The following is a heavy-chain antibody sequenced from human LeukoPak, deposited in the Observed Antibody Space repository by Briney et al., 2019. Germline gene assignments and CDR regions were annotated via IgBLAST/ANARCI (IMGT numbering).Heavy chain of an antibody. CDR3: ARHIYGSGSYYYKWFDP. Sequence: SETLSLTCTVSGGSISSSSYYWGWIRQPPGKGLEWIGSIYYSGSTYYNPSLKSRVTISVDTSKNQFSLKLSSVTAADTAVYYCARHIYGSGSYYYKWFDPWGQGTLVTVSS. D-gene: IGHD3-10*01. CDR1: GGSISSSSYY. V-gene: IGHV4-39*01. CDR2: IYYSGST. J-gene: IGHJ5*02.